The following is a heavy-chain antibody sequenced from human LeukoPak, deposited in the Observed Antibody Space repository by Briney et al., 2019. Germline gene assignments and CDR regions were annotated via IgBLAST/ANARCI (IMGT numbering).Heavy chain of an antibody. D-gene: IGHD3-3*01. CDR2: ISANGGNT. CDR3: AKGGRFLEWFTFDY. J-gene: IGHJ4*02. CDR1: GFTFSSYA. V-gene: IGHV3-23*01. Sequence: GGSLRLSCAASGFTFSSYAMNWVRQAPGKGLEWVSAISANGGNTYYADSVKGRFTISRDNSKNTLYLQMNSLRAEDTAVYYCAKGGRFLEWFTFDYWGQGTLVTVSS.